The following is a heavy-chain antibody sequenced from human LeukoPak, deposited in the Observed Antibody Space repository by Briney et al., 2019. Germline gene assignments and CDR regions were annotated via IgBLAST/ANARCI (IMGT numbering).Heavy chain of an antibody. D-gene: IGHD5-18*01. CDR3: ARGGYSYGYPSFDY. J-gene: IGHJ4*02. CDR2: VSGSGGST. Sequence: GGSLRLSCAASGFTFSSYAMSWVRQAPGKGLEWVSSVSGSGGSTYYADSVKGRFTISRDNSKNTLYLQMNSLRAEDTAVYYCARGGYSYGYPSFDYWGQGTLVTVSS. CDR1: GFTFSSYA. V-gene: IGHV3-23*01.